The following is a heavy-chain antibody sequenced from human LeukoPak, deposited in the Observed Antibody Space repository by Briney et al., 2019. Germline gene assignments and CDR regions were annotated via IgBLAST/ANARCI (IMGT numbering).Heavy chain of an antibody. D-gene: IGHD3-9*01. J-gene: IGHJ3*02. V-gene: IGHV4-61*01. CDR3: ARESSLYDILTGYSHDAFDI. CDR1: GGSVSSGSYY. CDR2: IYYSGST. Sequence: SETLSLTCTVSGGSVSSGSYYWSWIRQPPGKGLEWIGYIYYSGSTNYNPSLKSRVTISVDTSKNQFSLKLSSVTAADTAVYYCARESSLYDILTGYSHDAFDIWGQGTTVTVSS.